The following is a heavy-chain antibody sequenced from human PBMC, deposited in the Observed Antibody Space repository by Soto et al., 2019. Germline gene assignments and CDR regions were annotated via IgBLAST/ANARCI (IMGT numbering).Heavy chain of an antibody. Sequence: ASVEATCNASRDSFTTNGIRSARQAPGQGLEWMGWISGYNGDTNNAQKFQDRVTMTIDRSTTTAYLELRSLTSDDTAVYYCAKNGHPPYSYYRMDVWG. J-gene: IGHJ6*01. V-gene: IGHV1-18*01. CDR3: AKNGHPPYSYYRMDV. D-gene: IGHD2-8*01. CDR1: RDSFTTNG. CDR2: ISGYNGDT.